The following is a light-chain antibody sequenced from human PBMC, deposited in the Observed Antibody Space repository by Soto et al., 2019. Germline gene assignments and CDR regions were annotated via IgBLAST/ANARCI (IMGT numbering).Light chain of an antibody. Sequence: EIVLTQSPGTLSLSPGERATLSCMASQSVGGNYLGWYQQRPGQAPRLLIYTASSRATGIPDRFRGSGSGTDFTLTISRLEPEDFAVYYCQQYGSSPWTFGQGTKVEIK. V-gene: IGKV3-20*01. J-gene: IGKJ1*01. CDR3: QQYGSSPWT. CDR1: QSVGGNY. CDR2: TAS.